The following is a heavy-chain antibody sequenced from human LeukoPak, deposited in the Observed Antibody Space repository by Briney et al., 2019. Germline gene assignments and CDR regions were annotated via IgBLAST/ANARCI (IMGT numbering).Heavy chain of an antibody. D-gene: IGHD6-19*01. CDR1: GFTFSSYW. Sequence: GGSLRLSCAVSGFTFSSYWMSWVRQAPGKGLVWVANINPDGSEKKYVDSVKGRFIISRDNAENSLGLQMNSLRVEDTAVYYCVREGGSGWYSGWFDPWGQGTRVTVSS. CDR3: VREGGSGWYSGWFDP. V-gene: IGHV3-7*03. J-gene: IGHJ5*02. CDR2: INPDGSEK.